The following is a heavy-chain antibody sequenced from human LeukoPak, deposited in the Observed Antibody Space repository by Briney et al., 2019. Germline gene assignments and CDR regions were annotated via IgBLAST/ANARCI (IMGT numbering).Heavy chain of an antibody. CDR2: TIPNYGTA. CDR1: GGTFSSYV. D-gene: IGHD3-3*01. Sequence: SVTVSCTASGGTFSSYVISWVRQAPGQGLEWMGGTIPNYGTANYAQKFQGRVTITADESTSTAYMELSSLRSEDTAVYYCARVGVSGRFGVVFGSNYYGMDVWGQGTTVTVSS. J-gene: IGHJ6*02. V-gene: IGHV1-69*13. CDR3: ARVGVSGRFGVVFGSNYYGMDV.